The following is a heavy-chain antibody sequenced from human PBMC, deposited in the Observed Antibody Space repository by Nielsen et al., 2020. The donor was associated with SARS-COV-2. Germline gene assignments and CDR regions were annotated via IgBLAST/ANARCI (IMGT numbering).Heavy chain of an antibody. D-gene: IGHD6-13*01. Sequence: GESLKISCAASGFTFSDYYMSWIRQAPGKGLEWVSYISSSSSYTNYADSVKGRFTISRDNAKNSLYLQMNSLGAEDTAVYYCAKGQQRFDYWGQGARVTVSS. CDR2: ISSSSSYT. V-gene: IGHV3-11*05. CDR1: GFTFSDYY. CDR3: AKGQQRFDY. J-gene: IGHJ4*02.